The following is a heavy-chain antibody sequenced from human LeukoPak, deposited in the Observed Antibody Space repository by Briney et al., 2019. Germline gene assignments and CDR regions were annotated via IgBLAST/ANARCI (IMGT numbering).Heavy chain of an antibody. D-gene: IGHD3-22*01. CDR3: ARGLYDGDY. CDR1: GYTFTSFG. V-gene: IGHV1-18*01. J-gene: IGHJ4*02. Sequence: ASVRLSFTASGYTFTSFGLSWVRHAPGQGLEWLGSISVHNGNTKYAPKFQGRVTITTDTSTSAAYLELRSLRSDDTAVYYCARGLYDGDYWGQGDLVTVSS. CDR2: ISVHNGNT.